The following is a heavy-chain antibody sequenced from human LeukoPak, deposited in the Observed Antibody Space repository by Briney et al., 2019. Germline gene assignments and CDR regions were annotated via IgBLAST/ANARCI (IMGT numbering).Heavy chain of an antibody. Sequence: GGSLRPFCAASGFTFSSYGMHWVCQAPGKGLEWVAVIWYDGSNKYYADSVKGRFTISRDNSKNTPYLQMNSLRAEDTAVYYCARDPSDIVVVVAATAGGAFYIWGQGTMVTVSS. CDR2: IWYDGSNK. CDR3: ARDPSDIVVVVAATAGGAFYI. CDR1: GFTFSSYG. V-gene: IGHV3-33*01. J-gene: IGHJ3*02. D-gene: IGHD2-15*01.